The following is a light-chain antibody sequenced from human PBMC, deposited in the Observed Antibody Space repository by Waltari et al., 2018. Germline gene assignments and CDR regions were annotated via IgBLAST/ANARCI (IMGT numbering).Light chain of an antibody. CDR2: GAS. V-gene: IGKV1D-8*02. CDR3: HQYYSFPRT. CDR1: QGIAHY. J-gene: IGKJ1*01. Sequence: AIWMTQSPSFLSASPWDRVTINCRVSQGIAHYLAWYQQKPGKAPELLIYGASTLQSGVPSRFSGSGSGTDFTLTISRLQSEDFATYYCHQYYSFPRTFGQGTKVEIK.